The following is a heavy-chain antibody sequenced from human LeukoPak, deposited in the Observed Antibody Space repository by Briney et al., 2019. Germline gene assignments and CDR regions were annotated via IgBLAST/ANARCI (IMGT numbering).Heavy chain of an antibody. V-gene: IGHV3-74*01. CDR1: AFIFNNAW. CDR2: INTDGSST. CDR3: ARDLGIVGALDY. Sequence: PGGSLRLSCATSAFIFNNAWMHWVRQAPGKGPVWVSRINTDGSSTSYADSVKGRFTISRDNAKNTLYLQMNSLRAEDTAVYYCARDLGIVGALDYWGQGTLVTVSS. D-gene: IGHD1-26*01. J-gene: IGHJ4*02.